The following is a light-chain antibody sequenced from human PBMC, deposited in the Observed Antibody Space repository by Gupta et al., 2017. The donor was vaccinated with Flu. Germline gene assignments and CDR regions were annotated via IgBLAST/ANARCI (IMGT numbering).Light chain of an antibody. CDR2: DTD. CDR3: LLSFDGARV. Sequence: QAVVTQEPSLTVSPGGTATLTCGSNTGAVSSAHYPYWLQLKPGQAPRTLIYDTDNIHSWTPARFSGSLLGDKAAMTLSGAQPEDEADYYCLLSFDGARVFGGGTRLTVL. CDR1: TGAVSSAHY. V-gene: IGLV7-46*01. J-gene: IGLJ3*02.